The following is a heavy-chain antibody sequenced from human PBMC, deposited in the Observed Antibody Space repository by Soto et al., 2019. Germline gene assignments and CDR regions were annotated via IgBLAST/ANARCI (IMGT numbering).Heavy chain of an antibody. CDR3: AKNQERELPRVIDF. Sequence: QPGGSLRLSCATSGLTFSNYAMSWVRQAPGGGLEWVSPRSGSSSTTYYADSVRGRFTISRDRSKNTLYLQMSSLRAEDTALYYCAKNQERELPRVIDFWGQGTLVTVSS. CDR2: RSGSSSTT. CDR1: GLTFSNYA. D-gene: IGHD1-7*01. V-gene: IGHV3-23*01. J-gene: IGHJ4*02.